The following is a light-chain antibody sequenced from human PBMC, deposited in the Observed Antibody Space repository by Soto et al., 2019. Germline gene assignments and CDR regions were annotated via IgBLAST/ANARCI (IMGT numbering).Light chain of an antibody. Sequence: QSALTQPASVSGSPGQSITISCTGTSSDVGGYNYVSWYQQRPGKAPKLMIFEVSNRPSGVSNRFSGSKSGNTASLTISGLQAEDEADYYCSSYTSSNTLYVFGTGTKLTVL. J-gene: IGLJ1*01. CDR3: SSYTSSNTLYV. V-gene: IGLV2-14*01. CDR1: SSDVGGYNY. CDR2: EVS.